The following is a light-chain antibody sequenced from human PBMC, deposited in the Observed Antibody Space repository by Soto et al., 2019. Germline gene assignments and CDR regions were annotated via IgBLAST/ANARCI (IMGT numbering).Light chain of an antibody. Sequence: QSALTQPASVSGSPGQSITISCTGSNSDIGAHNFVSWYQHHPGKAPKLILYEVTTRPSGVSSRFSGSKSGNTASLTISGLQPDDEASYYCSSYTTTNSPYVFGTGTKVTVL. CDR2: EVT. CDR1: NSDIGAHNF. V-gene: IGLV2-14*01. J-gene: IGLJ1*01. CDR3: SSYTTTNSPYV.